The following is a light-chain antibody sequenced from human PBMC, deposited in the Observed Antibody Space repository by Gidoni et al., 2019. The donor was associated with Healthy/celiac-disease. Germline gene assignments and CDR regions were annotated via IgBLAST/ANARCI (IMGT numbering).Light chain of an antibody. Sequence: EIVLTQSPGALSVSPGERATLSCRASQSVSRSYLGCYQQHPRQAPSLLMYGSPSMSTGIPDSFSGSGSGTVFTLTISRLEPEDFAVYYCQQYGSSITFGRGTRLEIK. CDR3: QQYGSSIT. CDR2: GSP. J-gene: IGKJ5*01. V-gene: IGKV3-20*01. CDR1: QSVSRSY.